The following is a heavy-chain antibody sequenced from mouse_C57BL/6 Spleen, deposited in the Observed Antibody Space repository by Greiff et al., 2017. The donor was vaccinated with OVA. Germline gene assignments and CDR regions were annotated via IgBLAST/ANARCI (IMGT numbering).Heavy chain of an antibody. CDR2: IYPGSGST. D-gene: IGHD3-2*02. J-gene: IGHJ3*01. CDR3: ARGGQLRGVGFAY. CDR1: GYTFTSYW. V-gene: IGHV1-55*01. Sequence: QVQLQQPGAELVKPGASVKMSCKASGYTFTSYWITWVKQRPGQGLEWIGDIYPGSGSTNYNEKFKSKATLTVDTSSSTAYMQLSSLTSEDSAVYYCARGGQLRGVGFAYWGQGTLVTVSA.